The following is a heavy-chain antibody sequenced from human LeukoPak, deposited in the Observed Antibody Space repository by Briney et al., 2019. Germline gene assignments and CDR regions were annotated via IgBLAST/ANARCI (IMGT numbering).Heavy chain of an antibody. CDR2: INPSGGST. D-gene: IGHD6-13*01. V-gene: IGHV1-46*01. CDR3: ARVAAAVWFDP. J-gene: IGHJ5*02. CDR1: GYTFTSYH. Sequence: GASVKVSCKASGYTFTSYHMHWVRQAPGQGLEWMGIINPSGGSTSYAQRFQGRVTMTRDTSTSTVYMELSSLRSEDTAVYYCARVAAAVWFDPWGQGTLVTVSS.